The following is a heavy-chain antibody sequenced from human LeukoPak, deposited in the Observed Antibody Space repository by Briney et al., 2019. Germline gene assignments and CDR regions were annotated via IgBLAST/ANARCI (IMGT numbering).Heavy chain of an antibody. D-gene: IGHD3-3*01. CDR2: IYHSGST. CDR3: ARDKYTIFGVVIDY. Sequence: SGTLSLTCTVSGGSISSFNWWSWVRQPPGKGLEWIGEIYHSGSTNYNPSLKSRVTISVDKSKNQFSLKLSSVTAADTAVYYCARDKYTIFGVVIDYWGQGTLVTVSS. CDR1: GGSISSFNW. V-gene: IGHV4-4*02. J-gene: IGHJ4*02.